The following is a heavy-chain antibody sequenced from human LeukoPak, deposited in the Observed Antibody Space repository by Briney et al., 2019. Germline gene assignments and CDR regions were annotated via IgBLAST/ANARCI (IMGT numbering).Heavy chain of an antibody. CDR3: ARDVVVVVPAAIWSYAFDI. V-gene: IGHV1-18*01. CDR1: GYTFTSYG. J-gene: IGHJ3*02. CDR2: ISAYNGNT. Sequence: ASVKVSCKASGYTFTSYGISWVRQAPGQGLEWMGWISAYNGNTNYAQKLQGRVTMTTDTSTSTAYMELRSLRSDDTAVYYCARDVVVVVPAAIWSYAFDIWAQGTMVTVSS. D-gene: IGHD2-2*02.